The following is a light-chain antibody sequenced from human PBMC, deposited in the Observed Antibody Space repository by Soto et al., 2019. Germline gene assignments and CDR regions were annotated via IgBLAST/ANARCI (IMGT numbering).Light chain of an antibody. V-gene: IGKV1-5*01. Sequence: DIQMTQSPSTLSASVGDRVTITCRASQSISSWLAWYQQKPGKAPKLLIYDASSLESGVPSRFSGSGSGTEFSLTISSLQPDDFATYYCQQYSSHSTFGQGTKV. CDR2: DAS. J-gene: IGKJ1*01. CDR3: QQYSSHST. CDR1: QSISSW.